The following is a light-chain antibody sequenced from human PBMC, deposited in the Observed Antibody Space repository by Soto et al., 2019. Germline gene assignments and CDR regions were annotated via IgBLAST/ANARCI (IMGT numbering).Light chain of an antibody. CDR1: SSDVGAYNY. V-gene: IGLV2-14*01. J-gene: IGLJ1*01. CDR2: EVS. Sequence: QSVLTQPASVSGPPGQSITISCTGTSSDVGAYNYVSWYQQHPGKAPKLMIYEVSNRPSGVSNRFSGSKSGNTASLTISGLQAEDEADYYCSSYISSSNLVLGNGTKLT. CDR3: SSYISSSNLV.